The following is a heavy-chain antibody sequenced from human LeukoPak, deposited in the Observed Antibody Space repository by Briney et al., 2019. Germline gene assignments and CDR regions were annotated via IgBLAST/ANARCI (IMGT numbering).Heavy chain of an antibody. Sequence: GGSLRLSCAASGFTFSSYAMSWVRQAPGKGLEWVSAISGSGGSTYYADSVKGRFTISRGNSKNTLYLQMNSLRAEDTAVYYCAKVPVYLYGSGSYYDYWGQGTLVTVSS. D-gene: IGHD3-10*01. J-gene: IGHJ4*02. CDR2: ISGSGGST. CDR1: GFTFSSYA. V-gene: IGHV3-23*01. CDR3: AKVPVYLYGSGSYYDY.